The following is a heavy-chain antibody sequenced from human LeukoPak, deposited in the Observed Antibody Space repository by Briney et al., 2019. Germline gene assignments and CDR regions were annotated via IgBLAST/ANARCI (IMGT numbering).Heavy chain of an antibody. CDR1: SESFSGYF. J-gene: IGHJ4*02. V-gene: IGHV4-34*01. CDR3: ARVLMVRGVFDY. Sequence: SETLSLTCAIYSESFSGYFWSWIRQPPGKGLEWIGEINYSGSTNYNPSLKSRVTISVDTSKNQFSLKLSSVTAADTAVYYCARVLMVRGVFDYWGQGTLVTVSS. CDR2: INYSGST. D-gene: IGHD3-10*01.